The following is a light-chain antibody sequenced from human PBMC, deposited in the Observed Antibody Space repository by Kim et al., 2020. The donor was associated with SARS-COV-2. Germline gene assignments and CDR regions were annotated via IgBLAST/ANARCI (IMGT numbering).Light chain of an antibody. CDR1: QSVSSSY. J-gene: IGKJ1*01. CDR3: QQYGNSPYT. V-gene: IGKV3-20*01. Sequence: SPGERATLSCRASQSVSSSYLAWYQQKPGQAPRLLIYGASSRATGVPDRFSGSGSGTDFTLTITRLEPEDFAVYYCQQYGNSPYTFGQGTKVDIK. CDR2: GAS.